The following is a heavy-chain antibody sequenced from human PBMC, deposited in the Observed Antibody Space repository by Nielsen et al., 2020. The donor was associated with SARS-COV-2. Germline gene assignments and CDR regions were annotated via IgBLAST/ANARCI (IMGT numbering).Heavy chain of an antibody. CDR3: ARDRGPHGMDV. Sequence: GESLKISCAASGFTFSSYSMNWVRQAPGKGLEWVSSISSSSSYIYYADSVKGRFTISRDNAKNSLYLQKNSLRAEDTAVYYCARDRGPHGMDVWGQGTTVTVSS. CDR1: GFTFSSYS. D-gene: IGHD3-10*01. CDR2: ISSSSSYI. V-gene: IGHV3-21*01. J-gene: IGHJ6*02.